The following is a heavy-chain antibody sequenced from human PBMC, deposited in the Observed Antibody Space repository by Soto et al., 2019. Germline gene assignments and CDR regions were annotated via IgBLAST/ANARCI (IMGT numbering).Heavy chain of an antibody. Sequence: ASVKVSCKASGYTLIRYYIHWMRQAPGQGLEWMGLINPSGGSTTYAQKFQGRVTMTRDTSTSTVYMDLSSLRSEDSAVYYCARSPYSSGYYYAIDYWGQGTQVTAPQ. V-gene: IGHV1-46*01. J-gene: IGHJ4*02. CDR2: INPSGGST. CDR3: ARSPYSSGYYYAIDY. D-gene: IGHD3-22*01. CDR1: GYTLIRYY.